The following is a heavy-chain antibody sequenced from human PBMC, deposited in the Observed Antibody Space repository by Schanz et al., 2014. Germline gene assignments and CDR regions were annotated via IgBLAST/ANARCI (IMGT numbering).Heavy chain of an antibody. CDR3: ARPALWFGDNCFDP. J-gene: IGHJ5*02. D-gene: IGHD3-10*01. CDR2: IKSDGSST. V-gene: IGHV3-74*02. Sequence: DVQLLESGGGLVQPGGSLRLSCAASGFTFTNYAMSWVRQAPGKGLVWVSRIKSDGSSTSYADSVKGRFTISRDNAKNTLYLQMNSLRAEDTAVYYCARPALWFGDNCFDPWGQGTLVTVSS. CDR1: GFTFTNYA.